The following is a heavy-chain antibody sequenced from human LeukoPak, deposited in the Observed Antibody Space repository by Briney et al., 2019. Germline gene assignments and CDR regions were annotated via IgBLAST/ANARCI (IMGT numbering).Heavy chain of an antibody. Sequence: GGSLRLSCAASGFTFSRYRISSVSPAPQERRWRVSNIKQDVSEKYYVDSVKGRFTISRDNAKSSLYLLMNSVRAADTAVYFCARYYYGSGHFVYWGQGTLVTVSS. J-gene: IGHJ4*02. D-gene: IGHD3-10*01. V-gene: IGHV3-7*01. CDR3: ARYYYGSGHFVY. CDR1: GFTFSRYR. CDR2: IKQDVSEK.